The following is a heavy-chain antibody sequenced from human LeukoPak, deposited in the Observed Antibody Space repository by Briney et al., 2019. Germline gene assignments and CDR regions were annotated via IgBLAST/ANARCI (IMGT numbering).Heavy chain of an antibody. CDR1: GYTFTSYA. CDR3: AREDQLLSYFDY. CDR2: INPNSGGT. D-gene: IGHD2-2*01. J-gene: IGHJ4*02. V-gene: IGHV1-2*02. Sequence: ASVKVSCKASGYTFTSYAMNWVRQAPGQGLEWMGWINPNSGGTNYAQKFQGRVTMTRDTSISTAYMELSRLRSDDTAVYYCAREDQLLSYFDYWGQGTLVTVSS.